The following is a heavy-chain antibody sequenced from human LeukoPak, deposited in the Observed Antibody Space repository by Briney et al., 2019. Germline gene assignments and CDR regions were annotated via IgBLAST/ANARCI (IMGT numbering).Heavy chain of an antibody. J-gene: IGHJ2*01. CDR1: GGSVSTFY. CDR2: FSYSGST. Sequence: SETLSLTCIVSGGSVSTFYWSWIRQPPGKGLEWIGYFSYSGSTNYNPSLKSRVTMSVDTSKSQFSLKVRSVTAADTAVYYCARGWMTIDVWGRGTLVTVSS. V-gene: IGHV4-59*02. D-gene: IGHD4-11*01. CDR3: ARGWMTIDV.